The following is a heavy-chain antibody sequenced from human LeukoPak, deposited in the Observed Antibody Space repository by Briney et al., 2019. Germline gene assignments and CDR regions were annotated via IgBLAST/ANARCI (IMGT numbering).Heavy chain of an antibody. CDR2: INPSGGST. CDR3: ARGGSLTHLTYYYDSSAYSPGDY. Sequence: GASVKVSCKASGYTFTSYYMHWVRQAPGQGLEWTGIINPSGGSTSYAQKFQGRVTMTRDTSTSTVYMELSSLRSEDTAVYYCARGGSLTHLTYYYDSSAYSPGDYWGQGTLVTVSS. V-gene: IGHV1-46*01. D-gene: IGHD3-22*01. J-gene: IGHJ4*02. CDR1: GYTFTSYY.